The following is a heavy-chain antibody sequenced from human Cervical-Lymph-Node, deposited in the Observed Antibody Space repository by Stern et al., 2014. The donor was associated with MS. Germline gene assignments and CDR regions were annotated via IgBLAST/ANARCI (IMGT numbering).Heavy chain of an antibody. V-gene: IGHV5-51*01. Sequence: EVQLVQSGAELIRPGESLKISCKGSGYKFSIYWIAWVRQMPGKGLEWMGIIYPGDSETRYNPSFQGQVTMSADKSTSTAYLQWSSLNASDTAMYFCARQTTAWASDVWGQGTLVTVSS. D-gene: IGHD1-14*01. CDR2: IYPGDSET. CDR3: ARQTTAWASDV. CDR1: GYKFSIYW. J-gene: IGHJ4*02.